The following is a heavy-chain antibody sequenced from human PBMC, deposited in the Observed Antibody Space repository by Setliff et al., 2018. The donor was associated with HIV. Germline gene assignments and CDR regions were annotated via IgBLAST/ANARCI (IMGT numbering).Heavy chain of an antibody. CDR3: ARGLNYYGSGSYLPLGY. D-gene: IGHD3-10*01. Sequence: LSLTCAVYGESFNDYYWTWIRQPPGKGLEWIGEIDHSGNIKYHASLKSRVTISKDTSKNQISLKLRSVTAADTAVYYCARGLNYYGSGSYLPLGYWGQGTLVTVSS. V-gene: IGHV4-34*01. CDR1: GESFNDYY. CDR2: IDHSGNI. J-gene: IGHJ4*02.